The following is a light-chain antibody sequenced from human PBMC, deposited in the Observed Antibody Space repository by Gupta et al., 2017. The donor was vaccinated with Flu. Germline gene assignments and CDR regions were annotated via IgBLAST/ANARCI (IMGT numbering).Light chain of an antibody. CDR3: QQHANCPPLI. CDR1: QSVGKS. J-gene: IGKJ4*01. CDR2: DAS. Sequence: EIVLTQSPATLYLSPGERATLSCRASQSVGKSLAWYQQKPGQAPRLIISDASYRATGIPARFSGSGSGTDFTLTISSREPEDFAPYYCQQHANCPPLIFGGGTKVEI. V-gene: IGKV3-11*01.